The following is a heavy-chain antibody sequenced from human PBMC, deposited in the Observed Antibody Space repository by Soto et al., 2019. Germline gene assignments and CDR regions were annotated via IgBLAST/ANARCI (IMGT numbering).Heavy chain of an antibody. CDR3: AKEMARGYSSSWYYFDY. Sequence: GGSLRLSCAASGFTFSSYGMHWVRQAPGKGLEWVAVISYDGSNKYYADSVKGRFTISRDNSKNTLYLQMNSLRAEDTAVYYCAKEMARGYSSSWYYFDYWGQGTLVTVSS. J-gene: IGHJ4*02. D-gene: IGHD6-13*01. V-gene: IGHV3-30*18. CDR1: GFTFSSYG. CDR2: ISYDGSNK.